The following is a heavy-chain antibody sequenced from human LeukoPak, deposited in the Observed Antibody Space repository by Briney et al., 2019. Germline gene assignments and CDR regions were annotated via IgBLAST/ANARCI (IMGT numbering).Heavy chain of an antibody. J-gene: IGHJ4*02. D-gene: IGHD6-19*01. CDR2: INHSGST. Sequence: SETLSLTCAVYGGSFSGYYWSRIRQPPGKGLEWIGEINHSGSTNYNPSLKSRVTISVDTSKNQFSLKLSSVTAADTAVYYCARSRGSGWYRGWYFDYWGQGTLVTVSS. CDR1: GGSFSGYY. CDR3: ARSRGSGWYRGWYFDY. V-gene: IGHV4-34*01.